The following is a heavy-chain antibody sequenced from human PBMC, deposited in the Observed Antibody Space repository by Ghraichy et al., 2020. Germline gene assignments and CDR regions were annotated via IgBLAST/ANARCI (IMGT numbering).Heavy chain of an antibody. V-gene: IGHV4-59*11. CDR1: PGSISSHF. CDR3: ASSKLRSRFFFDY. Sequence: SETLSLTCSVSPGSISSHFWSWIRQPPGKGLEWIGYIFSSGVTNFNPSLSSRVTVSLDMSENEFSLKLASVTAADTAVYYCASSKLRSRFFFDYWGPGALVTVSS. D-gene: IGHD3-10*01. J-gene: IGHJ4*02. CDR2: IFSSGVT.